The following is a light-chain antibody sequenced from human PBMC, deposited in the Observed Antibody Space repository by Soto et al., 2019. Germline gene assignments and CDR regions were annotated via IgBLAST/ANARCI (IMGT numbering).Light chain of an antibody. J-gene: IGKJ4*01. V-gene: IGKV4-1*01. CDR3: KQYYSTPLT. Sequence: DIVMTQSPDSLAVSLGERATINCKSSQSVLYSSNNKNYLAWYQQKPGQHPKLLIYWASTRESGVPDRFSGSGSGIDFTLTISSMQAEDVAVYYCKQYYSTPLTFGGGTKVES. CDR2: WAS. CDR1: QSVLYSSNNKNY.